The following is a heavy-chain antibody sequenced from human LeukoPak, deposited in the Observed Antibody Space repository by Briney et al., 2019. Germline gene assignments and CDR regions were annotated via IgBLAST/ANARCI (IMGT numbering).Heavy chain of an antibody. V-gene: IGHV3-53*01. J-gene: IGHJ4*02. CDR2: IYSGGST. CDR1: GFTVSSNY. D-gene: IGHD2-2*01. Sequence: GSLRLSCAASGFTVSSNYMSWVRQAPGEGLEWVAVIYSGGSTYYADSVEGRFTISRDNSKNTLYRQMKSLRVEDTALYYCVSLGSTSPGNSYKLFDHWGQGTLVTVSS. CDR3: VSLGSTSPGNSYKLFDH.